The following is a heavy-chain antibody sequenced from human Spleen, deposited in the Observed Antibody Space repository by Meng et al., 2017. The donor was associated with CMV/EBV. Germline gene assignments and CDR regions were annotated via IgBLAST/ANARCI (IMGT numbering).Heavy chain of an antibody. Sequence: FTFSTYAMSWVRQAPGKWLEWVSAISGSGGSTSYVDSVKGRFTISRDNSKNTLYLQMNSLRAEDTAVYYCAKNPGGYCSTTTCYLDYWGQGTLVTVSS. D-gene: IGHD2-2*01. CDR3: AKNPGGYCSTTTCYLDY. J-gene: IGHJ4*02. CDR1: FTFSTYA. CDR2: ISGSGGST. V-gene: IGHV3-23*01.